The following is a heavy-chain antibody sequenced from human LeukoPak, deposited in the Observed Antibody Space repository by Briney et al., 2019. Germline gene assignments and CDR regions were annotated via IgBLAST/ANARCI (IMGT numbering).Heavy chain of an antibody. V-gene: IGHV3-21*04. D-gene: IGHD3-22*01. CDR1: EFSVGSNY. Sequence: GGSLRLSCAASEFSVGSNYMTWVRQAPGKGLEWVSSISSSSSYIYYADSVRGRFTISRDNAKNSLYLQMNSLRAEDTAVYYCARSPRVDYYDSSGYYFDYWGQGTLVTVSS. J-gene: IGHJ4*02. CDR3: ARSPRVDYYDSSGYYFDY. CDR2: ISSSSSYI.